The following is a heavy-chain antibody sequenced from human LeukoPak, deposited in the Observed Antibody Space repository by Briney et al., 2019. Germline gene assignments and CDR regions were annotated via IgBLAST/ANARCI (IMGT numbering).Heavy chain of an antibody. Sequence: GGSRRPSCEAPGLTFSSYWMSWVRQAPGKGLEWVANIKQDGSEKYYVDSVKGRFTISRDNAKNSLYLQMNSLRAEDTAVYYCAREGATTFLDYWGQGTLVTVSS. J-gene: IGHJ4*02. CDR3: AREGATTFLDY. D-gene: IGHD1-26*01. CDR1: GLTFSSYW. CDR2: IKQDGSEK. V-gene: IGHV3-7*03.